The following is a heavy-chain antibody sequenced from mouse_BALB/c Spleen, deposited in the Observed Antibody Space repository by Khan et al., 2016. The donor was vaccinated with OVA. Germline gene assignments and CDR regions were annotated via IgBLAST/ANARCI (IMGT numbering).Heavy chain of an antibody. D-gene: IGHD2-1*01. CDR3: ARYGNYEGSYYFDY. Sequence: EVELVESGPSLVKPSQTLSLTCSVTGDSITSGYWNWIRKFPGNKLEYMGYITYSGSTYYNPSLKSRITITRDTSKNQYYLQLKSETIEDTATYYCARYGNYEGSYYFDYWGQGTTLTVSS. J-gene: IGHJ2*01. CDR1: GDSITSGY. V-gene: IGHV3-8*02. CDR2: ITYSGST.